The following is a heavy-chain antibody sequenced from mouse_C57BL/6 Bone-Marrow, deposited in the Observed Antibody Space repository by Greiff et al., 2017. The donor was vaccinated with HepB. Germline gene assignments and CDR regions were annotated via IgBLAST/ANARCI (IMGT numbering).Heavy chain of an antibody. CDR2: ISNGGGST. CDR3: ARHGHNLLLPFAY. V-gene: IGHV5-12*01. J-gene: IGHJ3*01. Sequence: EVQGVESGGGLVQPGGSLKLSCAASGFTFSDYYMYWVRQTPEKRLEWVAYISNGGGSTYYPDTVKGRFTISRGNAKNTLYLQMSRLKSEDTAMYYCARHGHNLLLPFAYWGQGTLVTVSA. CDR1: GFTFSDYY. D-gene: IGHD1-1*01.